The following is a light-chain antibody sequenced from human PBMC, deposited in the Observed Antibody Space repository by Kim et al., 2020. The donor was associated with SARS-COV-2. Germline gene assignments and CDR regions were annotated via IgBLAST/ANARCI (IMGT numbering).Light chain of an antibody. V-gene: IGKV3-11*01. CDR3: QQRSNWPLT. J-gene: IGKJ4*01. CDR1: QSVTYY. CDR2: DAF. Sequence: LSPGERATLSCRASQSVTYYLAWYQQKPGQAPRLLMYDAFNRATGIPARFSGSGSGTDFTLTISSLEPEDFAVYYCQQRSNWPLTFGGGTKVDIK.